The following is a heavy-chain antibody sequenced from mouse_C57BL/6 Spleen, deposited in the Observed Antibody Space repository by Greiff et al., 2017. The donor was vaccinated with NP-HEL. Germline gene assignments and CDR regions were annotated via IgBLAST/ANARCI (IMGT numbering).Heavy chain of an antibody. J-gene: IGHJ2*01. CDR2: ISYSGST. CDR1: GYSITSGYD. Sequence: EVQVVESGPGMVKPSQSLSLTCTVTGYSITSGYDWHWIRHFPGNKLEWMGYISYSGSTNYNPSLKSRISITHDTSKNHFFLKLNSVTTEDTATYYCAREGLDAYFDYWGQGTTLTVSS. D-gene: IGHD3-3*01. V-gene: IGHV3-1*01. CDR3: AREGLDAYFDY.